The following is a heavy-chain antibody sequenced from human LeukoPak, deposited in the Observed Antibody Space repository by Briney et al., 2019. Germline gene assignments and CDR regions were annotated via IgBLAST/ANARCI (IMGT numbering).Heavy chain of an antibody. CDR1: GSNFSIYW. D-gene: IGHD2-21*01. CDR3: ARPPYQCGDYDD. V-gene: IGHV5-51*01. J-gene: IGHJ4*02. CDR2: IYPGDSDT. Sequence: GESLKISCKGSGSNFSIYWIAWVRQMPGKVLEWLGIIYPGDSDTRYSPSFQAQVTISADKSISTAYLQWSSLRASDTAMYYCARPPYQCGDYDDWGQGTLVTVSS.